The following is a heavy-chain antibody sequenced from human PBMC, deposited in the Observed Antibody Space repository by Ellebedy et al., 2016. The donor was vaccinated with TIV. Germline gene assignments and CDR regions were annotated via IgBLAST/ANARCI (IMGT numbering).Heavy chain of an antibody. J-gene: IGHJ4*02. CDR1: GGTFSSYV. Sequence: AASVKVSCKASGGTFSSYVISWVRQAPGQGLEWMGGIIPIFGAANYAQKFQGRVSITADDSTSTAYMELTGLRSEDTAGYFCARAESGGYAWDYWGQGTLVTVSS. CDR2: IIPIFGAA. D-gene: IGHD5-12*01. V-gene: IGHV1-69*13. CDR3: ARAESGGYAWDY.